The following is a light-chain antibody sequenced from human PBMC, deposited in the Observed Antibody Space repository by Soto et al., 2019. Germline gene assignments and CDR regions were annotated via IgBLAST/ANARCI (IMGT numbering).Light chain of an antibody. CDR2: GAS. CDR1: LNVNSY. V-gene: IGKV3-15*01. CDR3: HQYNNWPPWT. Sequence: VLTQSPATLSLSPGERATLSCRASLNVNSYLAWYQQKPGQAPRLLIYGASTRATGIPARFSGTGSGTEFTLTISSLQSEDFAVYYCHQYNNWPPWTFGQGTKVDIK. J-gene: IGKJ1*01.